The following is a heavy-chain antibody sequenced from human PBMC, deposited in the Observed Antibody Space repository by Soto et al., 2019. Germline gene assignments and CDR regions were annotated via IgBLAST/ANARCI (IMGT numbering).Heavy chain of an antibody. D-gene: IGHD3-22*01. CDR3: ARGRTVRNYADDSSDYFYFFDY. J-gene: IGHJ4*02. V-gene: IGHV4-59*01. CDR1: GDSISTSD. Sequence: SETLSLTCTVSGDSISTSDWGWMRQSPGRELEWIGYVYYTGSTNYNPSLKSRVTISVDRSKNQFSLKLTSANAADTAVYYCARGRTVRNYADDSSDYFYFFDYWGQGTQVTVSA. CDR2: VYYTGST.